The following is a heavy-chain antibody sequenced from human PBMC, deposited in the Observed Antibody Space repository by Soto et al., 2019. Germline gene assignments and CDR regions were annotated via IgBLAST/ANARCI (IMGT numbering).Heavy chain of an antibody. V-gene: IGHV3-30*03. D-gene: IGHD3-10*01. CDR3: ARGNLSFDFDS. CDR1: GFNFGFFG. Sequence: QIHLVESGGDVVQPGRSLRLSCAASGFNFGFFGMHWVRQAPGEGLEWVAFISGDGINTHYADSVRGRFTLSRDYSKKTMYLQMDTLREDDTALYYCARGNLSFDFDSWGQGTLVTVSS. J-gene: IGHJ4*02. CDR2: ISGDGINT.